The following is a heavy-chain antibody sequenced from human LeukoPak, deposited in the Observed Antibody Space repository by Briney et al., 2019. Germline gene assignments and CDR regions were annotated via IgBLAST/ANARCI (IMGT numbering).Heavy chain of an antibody. CDR3: ARDRAVPHYYYGMDV. Sequence: SETLSLTCTVSGAPIGLYYWSWIRQPAGKGLEWIGRIYTSGTSNYSPPLKSRITMSLALYKNQLSLQLNSVTAADTAVYYCARDRAVPHYYYGMDVWGQGTTVTVSS. D-gene: IGHD6-19*01. J-gene: IGHJ6*02. CDR1: GAPIGLYY. CDR2: IYTSGTS. V-gene: IGHV4-4*07.